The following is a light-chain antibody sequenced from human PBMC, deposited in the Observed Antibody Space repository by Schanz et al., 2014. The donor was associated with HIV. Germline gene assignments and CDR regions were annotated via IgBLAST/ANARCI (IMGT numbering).Light chain of an antibody. J-gene: IGKJ5*01. V-gene: IGKV3-15*01. Sequence: EIVMTQSPATLSVSPGERATLSCRASQSVTSGYLAWYQQKPGQAPTLLIYDASTRATGIPARFSGSGSGTEFTLTITSLQSEDSAVYFCQQYSNWPFTFGQGTRLEIK. CDR3: QQYSNWPFT. CDR2: DAS. CDR1: QSVTSGY.